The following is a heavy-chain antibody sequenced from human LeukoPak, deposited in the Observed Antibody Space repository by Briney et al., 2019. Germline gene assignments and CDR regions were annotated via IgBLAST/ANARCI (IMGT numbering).Heavy chain of an antibody. CDR1: GDSIGSSNNY. J-gene: IGHJ4*02. V-gene: IGHV4-39*01. CDR3: ARRGITYSSSFFAY. CDR2: IFYSGTT. D-gene: IGHD6-13*01. Sequence: SETLSHTCTVSGDSIGSSNNYWAWVRQPPGKGLEWLGSIFYSGTTYYNPSLKSRVTISVDTSKNQFSLNLYSVTAADTATYYCARRGITYSSSFFAYWGQGTLVTVSS.